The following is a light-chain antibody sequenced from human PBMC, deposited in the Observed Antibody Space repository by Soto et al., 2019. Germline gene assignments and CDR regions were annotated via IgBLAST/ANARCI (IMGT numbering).Light chain of an antibody. Sequence: DIQLTQSPSFLSASVGDRVTITCRASQGINSFLGWYQQKPGKGPRLLIYAASALQSGVPSRFSGSGSGTEFTLTICSLQPEDFATYYCQQLNSYPITFGQGTRLEIK. V-gene: IGKV1-9*01. J-gene: IGKJ5*01. CDR3: QQLNSYPIT. CDR2: AAS. CDR1: QGINSF.